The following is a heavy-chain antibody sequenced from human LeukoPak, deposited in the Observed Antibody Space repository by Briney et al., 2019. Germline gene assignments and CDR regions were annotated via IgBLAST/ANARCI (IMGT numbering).Heavy chain of an antibody. D-gene: IGHD6-19*01. V-gene: IGHV6-1*01. CDR3: ARDAYSSGSTGFDY. Sequence: SQTLSLTCAISGDSVSSYSAAWNWIRQSPSRGLEWLGRTYYRSKWYNDYAVSVKSRITINPDTSKNQFSLQLNSVTPEDTAVYYCARDAYSSGSTGFDYWGQGTLVTVSS. CDR2: TYYRSKWYN. CDR1: GDSVSSYSAA. J-gene: IGHJ4*02.